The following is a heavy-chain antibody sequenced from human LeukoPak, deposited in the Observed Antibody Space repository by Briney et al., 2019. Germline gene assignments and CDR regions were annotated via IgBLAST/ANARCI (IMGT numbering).Heavy chain of an antibody. CDR2: IIPILGTA. D-gene: IGHD3-22*01. Sequence: SVKVSCKASGGTFSSYAISWVRQAPGQGLEWMGGIIPILGTANYAQKFQGRVTITADESTSTAYMELSSLRSEDTAVYYCASAYDSSGYSYYYGMGVWGQGTTVTVSS. V-gene: IGHV1-69*13. J-gene: IGHJ6*02. CDR3: ASAYDSSGYSYYYGMGV. CDR1: GGTFSSYA.